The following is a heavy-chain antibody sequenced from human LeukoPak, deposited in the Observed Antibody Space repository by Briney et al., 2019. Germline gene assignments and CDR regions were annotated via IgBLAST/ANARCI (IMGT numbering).Heavy chain of an antibody. Sequence: GGSLRLSCEASGFTFSSYAMGWVRQAPGKGLEWVSAISGSGGSTYYADSVKGRFTISRDNSKNTLYLQMNSLRAEDTAVYYCAKGGRGGRVLLWFGGAYYFDYWGQGTLVTVSS. CDR1: GFTFSSYA. J-gene: IGHJ4*02. CDR2: ISGSGGST. V-gene: IGHV3-23*01. D-gene: IGHD3-10*01. CDR3: AKGGRGGRVLLWFGGAYYFDY.